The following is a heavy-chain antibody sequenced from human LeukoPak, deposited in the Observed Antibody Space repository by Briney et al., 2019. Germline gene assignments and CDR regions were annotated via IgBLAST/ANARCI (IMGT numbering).Heavy chain of an antibody. CDR3: AKDYGGYMDV. CDR1: GFTFSSHG. J-gene: IGHJ6*03. CDR2: IWYDGSNK. Sequence: GGSLRLSCAASGFTFSSHGMHWVRQAPGKGLEWVAVIWYDGSNKYYADSVKGRFTISRDNSKNTLYLQMNSLRAEDTAVNYCAKDYGGYMDVWGKGTTVTVSS. D-gene: IGHD4-23*01. V-gene: IGHV3-33*06.